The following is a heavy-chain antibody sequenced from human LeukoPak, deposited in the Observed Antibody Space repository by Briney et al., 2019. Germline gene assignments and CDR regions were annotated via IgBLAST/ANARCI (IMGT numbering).Heavy chain of an antibody. Sequence: SETLSLTCTVSGYFISNGYYWGWIRQPPGKGLEWIGSIYHSGSTYYNPSLKSRVTISVDTSKNQFSLKLSSVTAADTAVYYCARIVGATTREVIDYWGQGTLVTVSS. J-gene: IGHJ4*02. CDR2: IYHSGST. CDR3: ARIVGATTREVIDY. V-gene: IGHV4-38-2*02. D-gene: IGHD1-26*01. CDR1: GYFISNGYY.